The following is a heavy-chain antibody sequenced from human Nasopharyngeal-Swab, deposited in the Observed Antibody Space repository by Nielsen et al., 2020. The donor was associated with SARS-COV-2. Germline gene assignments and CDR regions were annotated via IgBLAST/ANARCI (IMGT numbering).Heavy chain of an antibody. Sequence: SETLSLTCAAYAGSFSGYYWSWIRQSPGKGLEWVGEINHGGGTNYNTSPKSRVTISIDTSKNQFSLKLTSVTAADTAVYYCARVVRELDLKYYFHYHYMDVWGKGTTVTVSS. CDR2: INHGGGT. CDR1: AGSFSGYY. J-gene: IGHJ6*03. CDR3: ARVVRELDLKYYFHYHYMDV. V-gene: IGHV4-34*01. D-gene: IGHD1-1*01.